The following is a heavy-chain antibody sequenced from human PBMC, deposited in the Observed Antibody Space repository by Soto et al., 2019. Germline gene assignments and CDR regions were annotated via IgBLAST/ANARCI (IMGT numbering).Heavy chain of an antibody. CDR2: IYPEDSDT. Sequence: EVQLVQSGAEVKEPGGSLKISCKGFGYNFPNYWIGWVRQMPGKGLEWMGTIYPEDSDTRYSPSFRGQVTISADKSINTAYLQWSSLKASDTAMYYCARHEPPYLKDSFDTRGFYPPQYYLDYWGQGALVTVSS. D-gene: IGHD3-22*01. CDR1: GYNFPNYW. V-gene: IGHV5-51*01. CDR3: ARHEPPYLKDSFDTRGFYPPQYYLDY. J-gene: IGHJ4*02.